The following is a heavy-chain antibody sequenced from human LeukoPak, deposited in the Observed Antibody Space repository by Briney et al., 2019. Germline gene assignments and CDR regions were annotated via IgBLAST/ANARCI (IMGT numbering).Heavy chain of an antibody. CDR1: GGSISSYY. V-gene: IGHV4-59*08. J-gene: IGHJ4*02. D-gene: IGHD3-22*01. CDR2: IYYSGIT. CDR3: AAGRMITEVNALDY. Sequence: SETLPLTCTVSGGSISSYYWSWIRHPPGKGLEWIGFIYYSGITTYNPSLKSRVTISVDTSRNQFSLKMNSMTAADTALYYCAAGRMITEVNALDYWGQGTLVTVSS.